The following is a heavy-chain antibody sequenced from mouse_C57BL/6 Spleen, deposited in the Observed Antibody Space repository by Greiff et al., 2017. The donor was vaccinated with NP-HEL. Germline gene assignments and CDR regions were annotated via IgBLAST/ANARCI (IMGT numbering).Heavy chain of an antibody. CDR3: ARDHPYDDYAMDY. D-gene: IGHD2-3*01. Sequence: EVKVVESGGGLVQPGSSMKLSCTASGFTFSDYYMAWVRQVPEKGLEWVANINYDGSSTYYLDSLKSRFIISRDNATNILYLQMSSLKSEDTATYYCARDHPYDDYAMDYWGQGTSVTVSS. V-gene: IGHV5-16*01. CDR2: INYDGSST. J-gene: IGHJ4*01. CDR1: GFTFSDYY.